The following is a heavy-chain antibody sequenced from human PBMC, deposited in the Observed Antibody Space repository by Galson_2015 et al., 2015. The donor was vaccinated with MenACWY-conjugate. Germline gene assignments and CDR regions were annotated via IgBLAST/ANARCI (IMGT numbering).Heavy chain of an antibody. CDR3: SRGSRINMIKGGPLDVFDI. Sequence: CAISGDSVSSDSADWNWIRQSPSRGLEWLGRTYYRSNWFTDYAVSVKNRVQITADTSKNRFFLHLNSVTPEDTAVYYCSRGSRINMIKGGPLDVFDIWGQGTMVTVSS. CDR2: TYYRSNWFT. V-gene: IGHV6-1*01. CDR1: GDSVSSDSAD. J-gene: IGHJ3*02. D-gene: IGHD3-22*01.